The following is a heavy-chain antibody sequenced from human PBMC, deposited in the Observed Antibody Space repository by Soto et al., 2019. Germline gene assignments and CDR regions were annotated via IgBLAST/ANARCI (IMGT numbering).Heavy chain of an antibody. Sequence: QVQLVESGGGVVQPGRSLRLSCAASGFTFSSYAMHWVRQAPGKGLEWVAVISYDGSNKYYADSVKGRFTISRDNSKNTLYLQMNSLRAEDTAVYYCARGAVVGGYALGEDYWGQGTLVTVSS. CDR3: ARGAVVGGYALGEDY. J-gene: IGHJ4*02. CDR2: ISYDGSNK. CDR1: GFTFSSYA. V-gene: IGHV3-30-3*01. D-gene: IGHD6-19*01.